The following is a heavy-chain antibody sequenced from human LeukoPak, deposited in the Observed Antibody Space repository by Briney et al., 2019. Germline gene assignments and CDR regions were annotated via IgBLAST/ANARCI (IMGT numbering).Heavy chain of an antibody. Sequence: SETLSLTCAVYGGSFSGYYWSWIRQPPGKGLEWIGEINHSGSTNYNPSLKSRVTISVDTSKNQFSLKLSSVTAADTAVYYCARRAPSGSYSNWFDPWGQGTLVTVSS. D-gene: IGHD3-10*01. CDR2: INHSGST. CDR3: ARRAPSGSYSNWFDP. CDR1: GGSFSGYY. J-gene: IGHJ5*02. V-gene: IGHV4-34*01.